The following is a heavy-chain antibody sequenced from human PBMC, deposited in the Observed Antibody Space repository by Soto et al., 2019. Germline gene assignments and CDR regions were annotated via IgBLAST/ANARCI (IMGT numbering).Heavy chain of an antibody. CDR1: GFTFSSYA. Sequence: GGSLRLSCAASGFTFSSYATSWVRQAPGKGLEWVSIMSGSGGTTFYADSVKGRFTISRADSNNTVYLQMNSLRDEDTALYYCARGTGGSSAWRPLDRWGQGTLVTVSS. CDR2: MSGSGGTT. V-gene: IGHV3-23*01. CDR3: ARGTGGSSAWRPLDR. D-gene: IGHD6-19*01. J-gene: IGHJ5*02.